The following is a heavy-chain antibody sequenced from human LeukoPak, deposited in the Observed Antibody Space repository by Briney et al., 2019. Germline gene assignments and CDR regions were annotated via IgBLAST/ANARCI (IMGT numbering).Heavy chain of an antibody. Sequence: GGSLRLSCAASGFTFSTYAMSWVRQAPGKGLEWVSAISGTSDGTYYADSVKGRFTISRDNSKNTLYLQMNSLRAEDTAVYYCAKEERVGITPPFFDYWGQGTLVTVSS. J-gene: IGHJ4*02. V-gene: IGHV3-23*01. CDR1: GFTFSTYA. CDR2: ISGTSDGT. D-gene: IGHD1-26*01. CDR3: AKEERVGITPPFFDY.